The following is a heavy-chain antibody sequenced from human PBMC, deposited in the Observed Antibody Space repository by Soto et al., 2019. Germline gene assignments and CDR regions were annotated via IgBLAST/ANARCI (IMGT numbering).Heavy chain of an antibody. V-gene: IGHV3-74*01. CDR3: ARGTVTTDYYYYMDV. J-gene: IGHJ6*03. Sequence: EVQLVESGGGLVQPGGSLRLSCAASGFTFSSYWMHWVRQAPGKGLVWVSRINSDGSSTSYADSVKGRFTISRDNAKNTLYLQMNSLRAEDTAVYYCARGTVTTDYYYYMDVWGKGTTVTVSS. CDR2: INSDGSST. CDR1: GFTFSSYW. D-gene: IGHD4-4*01.